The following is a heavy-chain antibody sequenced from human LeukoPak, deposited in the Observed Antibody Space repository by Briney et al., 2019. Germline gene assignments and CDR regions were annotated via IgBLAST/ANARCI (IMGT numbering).Heavy chain of an antibody. J-gene: IGHJ5*02. CDR2: IYYSGST. CDR1: GGSISSGGYY. D-gene: IGHD3-10*01. Sequence: SETLSLTCTVSGGSISSGGYYWSWIRQHPGKGLEWIGYIYYSGSTYYNPSLKSRVTISVDTSKNQFSLKLSSVTAADTAVYYCARGAAMLRGVISDWFDPWGQGTLVTVSS. CDR3: ARGAAMLRGVISDWFDP. V-gene: IGHV4-31*03.